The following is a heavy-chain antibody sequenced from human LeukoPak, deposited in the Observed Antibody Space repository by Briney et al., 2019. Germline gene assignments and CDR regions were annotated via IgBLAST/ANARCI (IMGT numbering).Heavy chain of an antibody. Sequence: GGSLRLSCAASGFTFSSYWMSWVRQAPGKGLEWVANIKQDGSEKYYVDSVKGRFTISRDNAKNSLYLQMNSLRAEDTAVYYCARDQYYSSTSCYDYWGQGTLVTVSS. J-gene: IGHJ4*02. V-gene: IGHV3-7*01. CDR1: GFTFSSYW. CDR3: ARDQYYSSTSCYDY. D-gene: IGHD2-2*01. CDR2: IKQDGSEK.